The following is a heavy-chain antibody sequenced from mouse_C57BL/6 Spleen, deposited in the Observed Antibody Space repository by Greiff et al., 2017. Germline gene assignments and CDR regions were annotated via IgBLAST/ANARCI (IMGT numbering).Heavy chain of an antibody. CDR1: GFTFSSYG. CDR2: ISSGGSYT. J-gene: IGHJ2*01. D-gene: IGHD4-1*01. Sequence: EVNVVESGGDLVKPGGSLKLSCAASGFTFSSYGMSWVRQTPDKRLEWVATISSGGSYTYYPDSVKGRFTISRDNAKNTLYLQMSSLKSEDTAMYYCARELGTDWGQGTTLTASS. V-gene: IGHV5-6*02. CDR3: ARELGTD.